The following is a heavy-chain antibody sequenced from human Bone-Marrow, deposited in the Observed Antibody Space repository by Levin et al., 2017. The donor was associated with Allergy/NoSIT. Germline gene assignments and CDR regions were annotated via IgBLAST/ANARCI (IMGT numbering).Heavy chain of an antibody. CDR3: ARGDRDYGDYFDS. Sequence: SETLSLTCAVSGGSITSGGYSWSWIRQPPGKGLEWVGYIWHSGSTYYNPSLESRVTVSIDKSRNHFSVKLTSVTAADTAVYYCARGDRDYGDYFDSWGQGTLVTVSS. D-gene: IGHD4-17*01. J-gene: IGHJ4*02. CDR1: GGSITSGGYS. V-gene: IGHV4-30-2*01. CDR2: IWHSGST.